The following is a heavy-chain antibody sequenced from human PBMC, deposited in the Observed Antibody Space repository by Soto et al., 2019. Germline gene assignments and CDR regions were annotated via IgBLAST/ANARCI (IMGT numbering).Heavy chain of an antibody. CDR3: ARDRSGYSSGYYFDY. CDR2: ISSSSSYI. V-gene: IGHV3-21*01. Sequence: GGSLRLSCAASGFTFSSYSINWVRQAPGKGLEWVSSISSSSSYIYYADSVKGRFTISRDNAKNSLYLQMNSLRAEDTAVYYCARDRSGYSSGYYFDYWGQGTLVTVSS. D-gene: IGHD6-19*01. CDR1: GFTFSSYS. J-gene: IGHJ4*02.